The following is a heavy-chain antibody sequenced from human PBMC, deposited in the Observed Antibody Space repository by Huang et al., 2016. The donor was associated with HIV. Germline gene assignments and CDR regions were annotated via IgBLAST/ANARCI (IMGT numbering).Heavy chain of an antibody. CDR2: IYYIGST. V-gene: IGHV4-39*02. CDR1: GGSIRSDNYY. J-gene: IGHJ4*02. D-gene: IGHD3-10*01. Sequence: QLQLQESGPGLVKPSETLSLTCTVSGGSIRSDNYYWGWIRQPPGKGLEWIGGIYYIGSTYYNPSLKRRVNITVDTSKNHFSLRMRSVTAADTAVYYCARLPGSITMIRGVITDPYWGQGTLVTVSS. CDR3: ARLPGSITMIRGVITDPY.